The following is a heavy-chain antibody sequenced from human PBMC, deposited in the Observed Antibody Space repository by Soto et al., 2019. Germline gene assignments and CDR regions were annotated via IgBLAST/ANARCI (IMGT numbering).Heavy chain of an antibody. CDR3: AREPALVVVPATESNWFDP. V-gene: IGHV1-69*13. Sequence: SVKVSCKASGGMFSSFAISWVRQAPGQGLEWMGSIIPIFGTSNYAQKFQGRVTITADESTSTAYMELSSLRSEDTAFYYCAREPALVVVPATESNWFDPWGQGTLVTVSS. CDR1: GGMFSSFA. J-gene: IGHJ5*02. CDR2: IIPIFGTS. D-gene: IGHD2-15*01.